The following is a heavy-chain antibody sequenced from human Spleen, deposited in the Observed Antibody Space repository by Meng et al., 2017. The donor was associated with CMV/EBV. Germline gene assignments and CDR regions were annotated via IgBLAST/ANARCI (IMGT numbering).Heavy chain of an antibody. D-gene: IGHD3-10*01. V-gene: IGHV3-66*02. CDR2: IYSGGST. J-gene: IGHJ5*02. CDR1: SND. CDR3: ARGPRYYGSGSYYIWGNWFDP. Sequence: SNDMGGVRKARGKGLEWVSVIYSGGSTYYADSVKGRFTISRDNSKNTLYLQMNSLRAEDTAVYYCARGPRYYGSGSYYIWGNWFDPWGQGTLVTVSS.